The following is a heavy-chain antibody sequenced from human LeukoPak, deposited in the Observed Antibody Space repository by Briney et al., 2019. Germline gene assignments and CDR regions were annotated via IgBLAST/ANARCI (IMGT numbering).Heavy chain of an antibody. CDR3: AKGQGTTATAVQLRATYFAY. Sequence: PGGSLRLSCAASGFRVSSTGMHWVRQAPGKGLQWVALICYDGSNTVYADSVKGRFTISRDNSKNTLHLQMNNLRAEDTAVYDCAKGQGTTATAVQLRATYFAYWGQEALVTV. V-gene: IGHV3-33*06. CDR2: ICYDGSNT. D-gene: IGHD4-11*01. J-gene: IGHJ4*02. CDR1: GFRVSSTG.